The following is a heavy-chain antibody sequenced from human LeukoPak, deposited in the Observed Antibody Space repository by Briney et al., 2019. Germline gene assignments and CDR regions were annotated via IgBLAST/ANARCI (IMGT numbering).Heavy chain of an antibody. J-gene: IGHJ4*02. CDR2: IYSSGST. CDR3: ATDRYGDFPPLDY. V-gene: IGHV3-53*01. D-gene: IGHD4-17*01. CDR1: GFSVRTNY. Sequence: PGGSLRLFCAVSGFSVRTNYMSWVRQAPGKGPEWVSLIYSSGSTYYTDSVKGRFNISRDNSKNTLYLQMNSLRAEDTAVYYCATDRYGDFPPLDYWGQGTLVTVSS.